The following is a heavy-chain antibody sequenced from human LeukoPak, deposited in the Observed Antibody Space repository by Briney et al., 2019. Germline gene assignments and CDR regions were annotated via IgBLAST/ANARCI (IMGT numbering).Heavy chain of an antibody. D-gene: IGHD2-15*01. CDR3: AKGDIVRNYYYGMDV. CDR2: ISWNSGSI. J-gene: IGHJ6*02. CDR1: GFTFDDYA. Sequence: GGSLRLSCAASGFTFDDYAMHWVRQPPGKGLEWVSGISWNSGSIGYADSVKGRFTISRDNAKNSLYLQMNSLRAEDTAFYYCAKGDIVRNYYYGMDVWGQGTTVTVSS. V-gene: IGHV3-9*01.